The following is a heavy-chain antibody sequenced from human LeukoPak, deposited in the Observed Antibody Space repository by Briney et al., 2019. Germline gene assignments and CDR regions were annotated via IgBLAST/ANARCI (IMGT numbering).Heavy chain of an antibody. CDR3: AREYSSSSWSFDY. J-gene: IGHJ4*02. CDR2: ISAYNGNT. V-gene: IGHV1-18*01. CDR1: GYTFTSYG. Sequence: ASVKVSCKASGYTFTSYGISWVRQAPGQGLEWMGWISAYNGNTNYAQKLQGRVTMTTDTSTSTAYTELRSLRSDDTAVYYCAREYSSSSWSFDYWGQGTLVNGSS. D-gene: IGHD6-6*01.